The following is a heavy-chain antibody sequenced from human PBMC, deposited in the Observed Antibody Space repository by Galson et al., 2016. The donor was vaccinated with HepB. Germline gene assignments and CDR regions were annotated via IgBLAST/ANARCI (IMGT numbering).Heavy chain of an antibody. CDR3: ARVPTRVACGGDCSSTDY. CDR1: GGSITSISNW. Sequence: ETLSLTCAVSGGSITSISNWWTWVRQPPGKGLEWIGEVYHSGSTNYSPSLKSRVTISIDKSNNQFSLRLNSVTAADTAVYFCARVPTRVACGGDCSSTDYWGQGTLVTVSS. CDR2: VYHSGST. V-gene: IGHV4-4*01. J-gene: IGHJ4*02. D-gene: IGHD2-21*02.